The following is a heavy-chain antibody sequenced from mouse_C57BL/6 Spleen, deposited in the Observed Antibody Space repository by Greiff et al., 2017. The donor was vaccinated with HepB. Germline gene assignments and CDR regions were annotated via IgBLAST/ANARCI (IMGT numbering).Heavy chain of an antibody. CDR1: GYTFTSYW. V-gene: IGHV1-52*01. J-gene: IGHJ2*01. Sequence: QVQLKQPGAELVRPGSSVKLSCKASGYTFTSYWMHWVKQRPIQGLEWIGNIDPSDSETHYNQKFKDKATLTVDKSSSTAYMQLSSLTSEDSAVYYCARTYYDYDGFYFDYWGQGTTLTVSS. CDR3: ARTYYDYDGFYFDY. CDR2: IDPSDSET. D-gene: IGHD2-4*01.